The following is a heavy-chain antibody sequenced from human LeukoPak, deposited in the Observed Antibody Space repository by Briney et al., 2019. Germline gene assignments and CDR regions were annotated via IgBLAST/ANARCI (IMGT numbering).Heavy chain of an antibody. CDR3: ARRFDS. CDR1: GFSFTTYS. Sequence: GGSLRLSCVASGFSFTTYSMNWVRQAPGRGLEWISYIGPGGDIYYADSVTGRFTVSRDIAKNSLYLQMNGLRVEDTAVYYCARRFDSWGQGTLVTVSS. CDR2: IGPGGDI. V-gene: IGHV3-48*01. J-gene: IGHJ4*02.